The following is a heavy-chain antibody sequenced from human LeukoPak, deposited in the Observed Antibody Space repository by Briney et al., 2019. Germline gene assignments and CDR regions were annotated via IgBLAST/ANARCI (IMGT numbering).Heavy chain of an antibody. Sequence: PGGSLRLSCAASGFTLSTYGMHWVRQAPGKGLEWVAVISSDGSNKFYADSVKGRFIISRDGSKNTLYLQMNSLRPDDTAVYFCAKPQVTANWYYFHYWGQGTLVTVSS. CDR2: ISSDGSNK. CDR3: AKPQVTANWYYFHY. D-gene: IGHD2-21*02. CDR1: GFTLSTYG. J-gene: IGHJ4*02. V-gene: IGHV3-30*18.